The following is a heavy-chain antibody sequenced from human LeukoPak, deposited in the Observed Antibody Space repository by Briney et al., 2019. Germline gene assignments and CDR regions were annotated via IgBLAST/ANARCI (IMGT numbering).Heavy chain of an antibody. CDR1: GFTFSSYS. V-gene: IGHV3-21*01. CDR2: ISSSSSYI. J-gene: IGHJ4*02. CDR3: ARAESSGSFYFDY. D-gene: IGHD1-26*01. Sequence: GGSLRLSCAASGFTFSSYSMNWVRPAPGKGLEWVSSISSSSSYIYYADSVKGRFTISRDNAKNSLYLQMNSLRAEDTAVYYCARAESSGSFYFDYWGQGTLVTVSS.